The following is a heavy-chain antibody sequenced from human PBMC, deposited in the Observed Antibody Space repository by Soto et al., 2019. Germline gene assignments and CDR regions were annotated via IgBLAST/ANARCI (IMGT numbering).Heavy chain of an antibody. J-gene: IGHJ4*02. V-gene: IGHV1-69*06. Sequence: QVVLLQSGAEVKEPGSSVRVSCKVSGSTFNNFAFSWVRQAPGHGPEWMGGIVVISNTADYSQRFRDRVTITEDTSTNTLYMALRSLTFEDTAVYYCARAIKRWEVHYSFDYWGQGTLVTVSS. CDR2: IVVISNTA. CDR3: ARAIKRWEVHYSFDY. D-gene: IGHD1-26*01. CDR1: GSTFNNFA.